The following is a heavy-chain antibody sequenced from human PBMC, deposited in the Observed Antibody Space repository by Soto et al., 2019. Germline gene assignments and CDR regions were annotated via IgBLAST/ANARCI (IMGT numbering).Heavy chain of an antibody. J-gene: IGHJ6*02. D-gene: IGHD3-10*01. CDR1: GFTFSSYA. CDR3: AREVLRFGVLWSYGMDV. CDR2: ISYDGSNK. V-gene: IGHV3-30-3*01. Sequence: QVQLVESGGGVVQPGRSLRLSCAASGFTFSSYAMHWVRQAPGKGLEWVAVISYDGSNKYYADSVKGRFTISRDNSKNTLYLQMNSLRAEDTAVYYCAREVLRFGVLWSYGMDVWGQGTTVTVSS.